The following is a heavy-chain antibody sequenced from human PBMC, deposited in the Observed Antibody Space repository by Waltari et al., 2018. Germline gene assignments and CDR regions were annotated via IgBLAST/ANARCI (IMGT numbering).Heavy chain of an antibody. CDR3: ARASVIGNWFDP. CDR2: IYHSGST. V-gene: IGHV4-30-2*01. J-gene: IGHJ5*02. D-gene: IGHD4-4*01. Sequence: QLQLQESGSGLVKPSQTLSLTCAVSGGSISSGGSSWSWIRQPPGKGLEWIGYIYHSGSTYYNPSLKSRVTISVDRSKNQFSLKLSSVTAADTAVYYCARASVIGNWFDPWGQGTLVTVSS. CDR1: GGSISSGGSS.